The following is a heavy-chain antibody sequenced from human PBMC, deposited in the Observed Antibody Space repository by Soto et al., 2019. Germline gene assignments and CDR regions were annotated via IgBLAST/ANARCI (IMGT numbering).Heavy chain of an antibody. J-gene: IGHJ5*02. D-gene: IGHD3-16*01. Sequence: QMQLVQSGPEMKKPGTSVKVSCKASGFPFINSVIQWVRQARGQRPEWIGWIVVGSGNTNYAQKFQERVTITRETPTNTAYMELSSLRSEDTAVYYCAADRGRYWVGPWGQGTLVTVSS. CDR1: GFPFINSV. CDR3: AADRGRYWVGP. CDR2: IVVGSGNT. V-gene: IGHV1-58*02.